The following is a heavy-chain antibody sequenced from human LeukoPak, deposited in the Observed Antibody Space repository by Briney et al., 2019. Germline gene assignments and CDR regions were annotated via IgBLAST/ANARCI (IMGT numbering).Heavy chain of an antibody. Sequence: GGSLRLSCAASGFTFSSYSMNWVRQAPGKGLEWVSSISSSSSYIYYADSVKGRFTSSRDNAKNSLYLQMNSLRAEDTAVYYCARERLGVDTGAFDIWGQGTMVTVSS. V-gene: IGHV3-21*01. CDR3: ARERLGVDTGAFDI. J-gene: IGHJ3*02. D-gene: IGHD5-18*01. CDR2: ISSSSSYI. CDR1: GFTFSSYS.